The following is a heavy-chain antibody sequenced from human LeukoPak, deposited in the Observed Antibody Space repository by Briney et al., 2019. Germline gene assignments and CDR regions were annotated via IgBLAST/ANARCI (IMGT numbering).Heavy chain of an antibody. CDR3: ASAGSTTLSRWFDH. V-gene: IGHV3-48*02. Sequence: GGSLRLSCAASGFPFSTYSMTWVRQAPGKGLEWLSYIKYSSSPIFYAESVKGRFTISRDNAKNSLFLQMNSLRDEDTAVYYCASAGSTTLSRWFDHWGQGSLVTVSS. J-gene: IGHJ5*02. CDR2: IKYSSSPI. CDR1: GFPFSTYS. D-gene: IGHD1-1*01.